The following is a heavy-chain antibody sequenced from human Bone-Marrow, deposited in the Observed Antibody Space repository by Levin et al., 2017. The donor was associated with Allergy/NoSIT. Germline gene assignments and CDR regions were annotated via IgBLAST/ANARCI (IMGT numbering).Heavy chain of an antibody. V-gene: IGHV4-59*01. Sequence: SETLSLTCSVSGGSINDYYWSWIRQPPGKGLEWIGYVYYTGSTKYNSSLKSRLTLSVDKSKNQVSLRLTSVTAADSGASYCARTPWGGSSSEDHFQKWGQGTLVTVSS. D-gene: IGHD6-6*01. CDR1: GGSINDYY. CDR2: VYYTGST. CDR3: ARTPWGGSSSEDHFQK. J-gene: IGHJ1*01.